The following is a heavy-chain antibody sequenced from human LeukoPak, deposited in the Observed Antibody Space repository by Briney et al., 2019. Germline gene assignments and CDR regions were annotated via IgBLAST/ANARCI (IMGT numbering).Heavy chain of an antibody. V-gene: IGHV3-7*01. J-gene: IGHJ3*02. Sequence: PGGSLRLSCAASGFTFSGYWMSWVRQAPGKGLEWVANIKQDGSEKYYVDSVKGRFTISRDNAKNSLYLQMNSLRAEDTAVYYCASGWSGYEISAFDIWGQGTMVTVSS. D-gene: IGHD3-3*01. CDR2: IKQDGSEK. CDR3: ASGWSGYEISAFDI. CDR1: GFTFSGYW.